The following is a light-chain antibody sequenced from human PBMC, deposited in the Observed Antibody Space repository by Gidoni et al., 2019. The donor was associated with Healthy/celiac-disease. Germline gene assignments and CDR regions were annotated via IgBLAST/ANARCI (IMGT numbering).Light chain of an antibody. V-gene: IGKV3-15*01. J-gene: IGKJ4*01. CDR3: QQYNNWLT. CDR2: GAS. CDR1: QSVSSY. Sequence: EIVMTQSPATLSVSPGERATLSCRASQSVSSYLAWYQQTPGQAPRVLIYGASTRATGIEARFSGSGSGTEFTLTISSLQSEDFALYYCQQYNNWLTFGGXTKVEIK.